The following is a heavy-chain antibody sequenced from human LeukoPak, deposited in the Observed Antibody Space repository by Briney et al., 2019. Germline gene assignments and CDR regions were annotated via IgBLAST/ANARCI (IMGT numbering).Heavy chain of an antibody. V-gene: IGHV5-51*01. CDR2: IYPGDSDT. CDR3: ARLRYYDSSGYPLALDY. J-gene: IGHJ4*02. CDR1: GYTFTSYG. D-gene: IGHD3-22*01. Sequence: ASVKVSCKASGYTFTSYGISWVRQMPGKGLEWMGIIYPGDSDTRYSPSFQGQVTISADKSISTAYLQWSSLKASDTAMYYCARLRYYDSSGYPLALDYWGQGTLVTVSS.